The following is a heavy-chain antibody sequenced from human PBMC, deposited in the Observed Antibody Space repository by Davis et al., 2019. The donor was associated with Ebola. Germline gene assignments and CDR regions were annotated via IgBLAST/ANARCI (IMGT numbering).Heavy chain of an antibody. J-gene: IGHJ3*01. V-gene: IGHV4-4*02. D-gene: IGHD3-3*01. Sequence: PSETLSLTCAVSGESISSNTWWSWVRQSPGKGLEWIGEIYHTGATNYNPSLRSRVTISVDKSTIQFSLKLSSVTAADTAVYFCARDWSGGRSFDVWGQGRLVTVSS. CDR1: GESISSNTW. CDR3: ARDWSGGRSFDV. CDR2: IYHTGAT.